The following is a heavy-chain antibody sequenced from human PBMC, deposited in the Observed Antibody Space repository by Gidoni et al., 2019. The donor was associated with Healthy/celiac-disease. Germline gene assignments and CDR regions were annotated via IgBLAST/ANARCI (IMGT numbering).Heavy chain of an antibody. CDR2: ISGSGGST. V-gene: IGHV3-23*04. D-gene: IGHD5-12*01. J-gene: IGHJ4*02. CDR3: APPPLEMATMKPHKILDY. Sequence: EVQLVESGGGLVQPGGSLRLSCAASGFTFSSYAMSWVRQAPGKGLEWVSAISGSGGSTYYADSVKGRFTISRDNSKNTLYLQMNSLRAEDTAVYYCAPPPLEMATMKPHKILDYWGQGTLVTVSS. CDR1: GFTFSSYA.